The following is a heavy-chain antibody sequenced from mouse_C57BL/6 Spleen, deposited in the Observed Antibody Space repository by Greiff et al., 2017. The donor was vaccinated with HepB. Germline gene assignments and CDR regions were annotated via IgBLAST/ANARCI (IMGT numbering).Heavy chain of an antibody. CDR1: GYTFTSYW. CDR2: IHPNSGST. D-gene: IGHD1-1*01. J-gene: IGHJ3*01. CDR3: ARSGYGSSSAWFAY. Sequence: QVQLQQSGAELVKPGASVKLSCKASGYTFTSYWMHWVKQRPGQGLEWIGMIHPNSGSTNYNEKFKSKATLTVDKSSSTAYMQLSSLTSEDSAVYYCARSGYGSSSAWFAYWGQGTLVTVSA. V-gene: IGHV1-64*01.